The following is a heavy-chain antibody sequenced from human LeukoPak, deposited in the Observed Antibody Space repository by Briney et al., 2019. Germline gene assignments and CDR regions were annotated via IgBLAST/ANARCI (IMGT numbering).Heavy chain of an antibody. CDR2: ISAYNGNT. V-gene: IGHV1-18*01. Sequence: GASVKVSCKASGYTFTSYGISWVRQAPGQGLEWMGWISAYNGNTNYAQKLQGRVTMTTDTSTSTAYMELRSLRADDTAVYYCARAERGVYAYYFDYWRQGTLVTVSS. D-gene: IGHD2-8*01. J-gene: IGHJ4*02. CDR3: ARAERGVYAYYFDY. CDR1: GYTFTSYG.